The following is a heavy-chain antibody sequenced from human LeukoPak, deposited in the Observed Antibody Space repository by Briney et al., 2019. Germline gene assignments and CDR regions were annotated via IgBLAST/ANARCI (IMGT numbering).Heavy chain of an antibody. D-gene: IGHD2-21*01. J-gene: IGHJ4*02. Sequence: PGGSLRLSCAASGFTFSTYSMNWVRQAPGKGLEWVSSISTSGTYIYYADTLKGRFTISRDNAKNSLYLQMHSLRAEDTAVYYCARDLADYSDYWGQGTLVTVSS. CDR2: ISTSGTYI. V-gene: IGHV3-21*01. CDR3: ARDLADYSDY. CDR1: GFTFSTYS.